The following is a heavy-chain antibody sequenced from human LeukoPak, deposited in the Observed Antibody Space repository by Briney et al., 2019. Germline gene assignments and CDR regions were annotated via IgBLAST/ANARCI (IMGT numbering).Heavy chain of an antibody. D-gene: IGHD6-6*01. Sequence: PSQTLSLTCTVSGGSISSGGYYWSCIRQPPGKGLECIGYIYHSGSTYYNPSLKSRVTISVDRSKNQFSLKLSSVTAADTAVYYCARDRGVREQPVEGEYFQHWGQGTLVTVSS. CDR1: GGSISSGGYY. V-gene: IGHV4-30-2*01. CDR2: IYHSGST. J-gene: IGHJ1*01. CDR3: ARDRGVREQPVEGEYFQH.